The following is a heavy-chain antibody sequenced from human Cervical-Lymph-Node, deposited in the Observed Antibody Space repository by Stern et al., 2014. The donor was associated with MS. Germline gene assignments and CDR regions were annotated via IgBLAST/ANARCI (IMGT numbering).Heavy chain of an antibody. CDR3: ARSRAVAGSLLFDY. CDR1: GFTFSSYD. Sequence: EVQLVESGGGLVQPGGSLRLSCAASGFTFSSYDMHWVRQATGKGLEWVSAIGTAGDTYYPGSVKGRFTISRENAKNSLYLQMNSLRAGDTAVYYCARSRAVAGSLLFDYWGQGTLVTVSS. D-gene: IGHD6-19*01. J-gene: IGHJ4*02. CDR2: IGTAGDT. V-gene: IGHV3-13*01.